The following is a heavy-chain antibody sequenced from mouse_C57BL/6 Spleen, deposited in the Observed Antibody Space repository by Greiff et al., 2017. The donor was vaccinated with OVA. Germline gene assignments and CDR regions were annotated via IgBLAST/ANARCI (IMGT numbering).Heavy chain of an antibody. CDR2: ISSGSSTI. D-gene: IGHD1-1*01. J-gene: IGHJ1*03. CDR3: ARDYGSSLWYIDV. Sequence: EVQLVESGGGLVKPGGSLKLSCAASGFTFSDYGMHWVRQAPEKGLEWVAYISSGSSTIYYADTVKGRFTISRDNAKNTLFLQMTSLRSEDTAMDYCARDYGSSLWYIDVWGTGTTVTVSS. CDR1: GFTFSDYG. V-gene: IGHV5-17*01.